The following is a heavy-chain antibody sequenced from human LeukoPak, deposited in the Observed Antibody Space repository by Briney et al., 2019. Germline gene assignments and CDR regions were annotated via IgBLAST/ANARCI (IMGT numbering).Heavy chain of an antibody. V-gene: IGHV4-34*01. Sequence: SETLSLTCAVYGGSFSGYYWSWVRQPPGKGLEWVGEINHSGSTNYNPSLKSLVTISVDTSKNQFSLKLSPVTAADTAVYYCARGVPHIVVVTAIHFDYWGQGTLVTVSS. CDR3: ARGVPHIVVVTAIHFDY. CDR1: GGSFSGYY. J-gene: IGHJ4*02. CDR2: INHSGST. D-gene: IGHD2-21*02.